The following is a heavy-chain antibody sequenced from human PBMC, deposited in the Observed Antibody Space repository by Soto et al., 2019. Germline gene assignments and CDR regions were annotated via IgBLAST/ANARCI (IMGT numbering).Heavy chain of an antibody. CDR1: GGSISRYY. Sequence: SETLSLTCTVSGGSISRYYWSWIRQPPGKGLEWSGYIDYSGSTNYNPSLESRVTISVDTSTNQSSLTLSSVPAADPAVYYCARVFVKSIAARPYYYYYMDVWGKGTTVTVSS. D-gene: IGHD6-6*01. CDR3: ARVFVKSIAARPYYYYYMDV. V-gene: IGHV4-59*08. CDR2: IDYSGST. J-gene: IGHJ6*03.